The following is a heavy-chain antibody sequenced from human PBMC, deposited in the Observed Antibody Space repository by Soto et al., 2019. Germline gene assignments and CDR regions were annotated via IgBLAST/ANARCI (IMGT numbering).Heavy chain of an antibody. J-gene: IGHJ5*02. CDR3: ARALAYYYGSGSYYYNWFDP. CDR1: GGTFSSYA. CDR2: IIPIFGTA. Sequence: QVQLVQSGAEVKKPGSSVKVSCKASGGTFSSYAISWVRQAPGQGLEWMGGIIPIFGTANYAQKFQGRVKITADKSTSTAYMELSSLRSEDTAVYYCARALAYYYGSGSYYYNWFDPWGQGTLFTVSS. V-gene: IGHV1-69*06. D-gene: IGHD3-10*01.